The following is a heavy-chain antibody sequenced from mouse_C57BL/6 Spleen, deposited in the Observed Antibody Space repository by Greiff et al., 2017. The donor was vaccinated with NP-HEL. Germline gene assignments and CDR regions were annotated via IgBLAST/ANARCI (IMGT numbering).Heavy chain of an antibody. J-gene: IGHJ1*03. D-gene: IGHD1-1*01. CDR3: ARPRYGSSHWYFDV. CDR2: ISSGSSTI. Sequence: DVKLVESGGGLVKPGGSLKLSCAASGFTFSDYGMHWVRQAPEKGLEWVAYISSGSSTIYYADTVKGRFTISRDNAKNTLFLQMTSLRSEDTAMYYCARPRYGSSHWYFDVWGTGTTVTVSS. V-gene: IGHV5-17*01. CDR1: GFTFSDYG.